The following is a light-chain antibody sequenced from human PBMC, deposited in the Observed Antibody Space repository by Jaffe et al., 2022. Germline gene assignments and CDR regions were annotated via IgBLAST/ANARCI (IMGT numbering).Light chain of an antibody. Sequence: QSVLTQPPSVSGAPGQRVTISCTGSSSNIGAGYDVHWYQQLPGTAPKLLIYGNSNRPSGVPDRFSGSKSATLASLAITGLQAEDEADYYCQSYDSSLSGVVFGGGTKLTVL. CDR3: QSYDSSLSGVV. J-gene: IGLJ2*01. CDR2: GNS. V-gene: IGLV1-40*01. CDR1: SSNIGAGYD.